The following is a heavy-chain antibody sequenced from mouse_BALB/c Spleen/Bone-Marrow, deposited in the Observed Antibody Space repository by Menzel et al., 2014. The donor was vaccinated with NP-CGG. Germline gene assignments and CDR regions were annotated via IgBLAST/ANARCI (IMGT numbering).Heavy chain of an antibody. D-gene: IGHD1-2*01. CDR1: GYAFVNYW. V-gene: IGHV1-80*01. Sequence: LVESGAELVRPGSSVKISCKVSGYAFVNYWMNWVMQRPGQGLEWIGQIYPGDGDTNYNGKFKGKVTLTADKSSSTAYMQLSSLTSEDSAAYFCARDSLLRLYYAMDYWGQGTSVTVSS. CDR3: ARDSLLRLYYAMDY. J-gene: IGHJ4*01. CDR2: IYPGDGDT.